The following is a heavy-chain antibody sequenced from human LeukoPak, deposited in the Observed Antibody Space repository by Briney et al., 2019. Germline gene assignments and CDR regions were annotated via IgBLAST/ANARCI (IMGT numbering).Heavy chain of an antibody. CDR1: GYGFTSYQ. CDR3: ARAVDYPTYSFDF. CDR2: INPSGGST. J-gene: IGHJ4*01. Sequence: ASVKVSCKASGYGFTSYQIHWVRQAPGQGLEWMGIINPSGGSTRYAQKFQARLTLTSDTSATIVYMELTNVRSDDTAVYYCARAVDYPTYSFDFWGHGSLVTVST. D-gene: IGHD4/OR15-4a*01. V-gene: IGHV1-46*01.